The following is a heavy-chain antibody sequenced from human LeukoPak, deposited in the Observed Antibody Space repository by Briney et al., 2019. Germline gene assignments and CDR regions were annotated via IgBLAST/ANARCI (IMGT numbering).Heavy chain of an antibody. J-gene: IGHJ4*02. CDR1: GFTFSSYS. D-gene: IGHD5-24*01. CDR3: ARALGMATILVG. Sequence: GGPLSLSCAASGFTFSSYSMNWVRQAPGKGLEWVSSISSSSSYIYYADSVKGRFTISRDNAKNSLYLQMNSLRAEDTAVYYCARALGMATILVGWGQGTLVTVSS. V-gene: IGHV3-21*01. CDR2: ISSSSSYI.